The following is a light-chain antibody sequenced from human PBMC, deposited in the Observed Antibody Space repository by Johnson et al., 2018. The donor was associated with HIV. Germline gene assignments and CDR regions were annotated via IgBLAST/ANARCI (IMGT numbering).Light chain of an antibody. CDR2: ENN. CDR1: SSIIRNNY. J-gene: IGLJ1*01. V-gene: IGLV1-51*02. CDR3: GTWDSSLSAGV. Sequence: AVLTQPPSVSVAPGQKVTISCSGSSSIIRNNYVSWYQQLPGAAPKLLIYENNKRPSGIPDRFSGSKSGTSATLGITGLQTGDEADYYCGTWDSSLSAGVFGTGTKVTVL.